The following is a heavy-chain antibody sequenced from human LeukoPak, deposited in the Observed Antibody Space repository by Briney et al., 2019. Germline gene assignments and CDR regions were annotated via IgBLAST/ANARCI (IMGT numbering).Heavy chain of an antibody. V-gene: IGHV1-69*05. CDR2: IIPIFGTA. J-gene: IGHJ4*02. Sequence: SVKVSCKASGYTFSGDYMHWVRQAPGQGLEWMGGIIPIFGTANYAQKFQGRVTITTDESTSTAYMELSSLRSEDTAVYYCAREADWGQGTLVTVSS. CDR1: GYTFSGDY. CDR3: AREAD.